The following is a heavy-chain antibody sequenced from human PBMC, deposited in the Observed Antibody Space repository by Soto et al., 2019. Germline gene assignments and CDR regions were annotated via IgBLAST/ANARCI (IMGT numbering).Heavy chain of an antibody. CDR2: INHSGST. J-gene: IGHJ5*02. Sequence: SETLSLTCAVYGGSFSGYYWSWFRQPPGKGLEWIGEINHSGSTNYNPSLKSRVTISVDTSKNQFSLKLSSVTAADTAVYYCARLQQLALYPWGQGTQVTVSS. CDR3: ARLQQLALYP. V-gene: IGHV4-34*01. CDR1: GGSFSGYY. D-gene: IGHD6-13*01.